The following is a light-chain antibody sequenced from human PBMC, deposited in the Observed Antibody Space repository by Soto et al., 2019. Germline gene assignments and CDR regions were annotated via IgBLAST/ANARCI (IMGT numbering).Light chain of an antibody. J-gene: IGKJ1*01. CDR1: QSVSTN. V-gene: IGKV3-15*01. CDR3: QQYNNWLRT. CDR2: GAS. Sequence: VMTQSPATLSVSPGERATLSCRASQSVSTNLAWYQQKPGQAPRLLIYGASTRATGIPARFSGSGSGTDFTLTISSLQSEDFAVYYCQQYNNWLRTFGQGTKVEIK.